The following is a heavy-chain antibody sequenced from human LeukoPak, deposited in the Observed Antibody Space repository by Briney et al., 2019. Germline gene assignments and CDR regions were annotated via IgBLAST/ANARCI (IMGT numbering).Heavy chain of an antibody. CDR2: INPNSGGT. CDR3: ARGQIAVAGLFDY. CDR1: GYTFTGYY. D-gene: IGHD6-19*01. J-gene: IGHJ4*02. V-gene: IGHV1-2*02. Sequence: ASVKVSCKASGYTFTGYYMHWVRQAPGQGLEWMGWINPNSGGTNYAQKFQGRVTMTRDTSISTAYMELSRLRSDDTAVYYCARGQIAVAGLFDYWGQGTLVTASS.